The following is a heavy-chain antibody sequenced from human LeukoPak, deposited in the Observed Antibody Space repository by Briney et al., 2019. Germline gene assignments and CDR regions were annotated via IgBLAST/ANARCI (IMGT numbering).Heavy chain of an antibody. CDR3: AFVDTDLFSVDY. D-gene: IGHD5-18*01. CDR2: IIPIFGTA. Sequence: SVKVSCKATGGTFSSYAISWVRQAPGQGLEWMGGIIPIFGTANYAQKFQGRVTISADKSPSTAYMELSSLRSEDTAVYYCAFVDTDLFSVDYWAKGNLDTVS. V-gene: IGHV1-69*06. J-gene: IGHJ4*02. CDR1: GGTFSSYA.